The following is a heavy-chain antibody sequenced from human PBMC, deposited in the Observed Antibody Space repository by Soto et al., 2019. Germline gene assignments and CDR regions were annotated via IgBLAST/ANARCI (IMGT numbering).Heavy chain of an antibody. CDR2: ISGGGDAT. CDR1: GFTFISYA. V-gene: IGHV3-23*01. J-gene: IGHJ2*01. Sequence: EVQLLESGGGLVQPGGSLRLSCAASGFTFISYAMNWVRQAPGKGLQWVSAISGGGDATFSADSVKGRFTISRDNSRNTVTLQMNSLGADDPAVYYCARKVPGSTTRPDYWYFDLWGRGTLVTVSS. D-gene: IGHD3-10*01. CDR3: ARKVPGSTTRPDYWYFDL.